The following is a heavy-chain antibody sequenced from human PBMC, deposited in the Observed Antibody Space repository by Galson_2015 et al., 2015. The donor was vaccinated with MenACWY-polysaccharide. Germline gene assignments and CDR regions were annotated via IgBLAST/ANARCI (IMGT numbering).Heavy chain of an antibody. Sequence: QSGAEVKKPGESLQISCKGSGDTFTSSWIGWVRQMPGKGLEWMGIIYPGDSETIYSPSFQGQVTISADKSITTAYLQWRSLKTSDTAMFYCARRGNDYDSNLGRGWYFDLWGRGTLVTVSS. CDR2: IYPGDSET. D-gene: IGHD3-22*01. J-gene: IGHJ2*01. CDR1: GDTFTSSW. CDR3: ARRGNDYDSNLGRGWYFDL. V-gene: IGHV5-51*03.